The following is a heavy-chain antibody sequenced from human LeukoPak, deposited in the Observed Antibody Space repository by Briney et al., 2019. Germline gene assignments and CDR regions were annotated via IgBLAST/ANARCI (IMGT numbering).Heavy chain of an antibody. Sequence: SETLSLTCTVSGGSTSSYYWSWIRQPPGKGLEWIGYIYYSGSTNYNPSLKSRVTISVDTSKNQFSLKLSSVTAADTAVYYCARGRGGSYYNMEYYFDYWGQGTLVTVSS. J-gene: IGHJ4*02. V-gene: IGHV4-59*01. CDR2: IYYSGST. CDR3: ARGRGGSYYNMEYYFDY. CDR1: GGSTSSYY. D-gene: IGHD3-10*01.